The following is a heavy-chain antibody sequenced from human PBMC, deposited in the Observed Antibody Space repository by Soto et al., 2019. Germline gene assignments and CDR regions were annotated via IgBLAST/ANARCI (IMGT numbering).Heavy chain of an antibody. V-gene: IGHV3-7*01. CDR3: VREDWHRFDS. J-gene: IGHJ4*02. Sequence: EVQLVESGGRLVQPGGSLRLSCAASGFMFSAYWMSWVRQDPGKGLEWVATISGGASDKFYVDSVKGRFTISRDDSKNTLYLQMKSRRDEDTAVYYCVREDWHRFDSWGQGTLVTVSS. D-gene: IGHD2-21*01. CDR1: GFMFSAYW. CDR2: ISGGASDK.